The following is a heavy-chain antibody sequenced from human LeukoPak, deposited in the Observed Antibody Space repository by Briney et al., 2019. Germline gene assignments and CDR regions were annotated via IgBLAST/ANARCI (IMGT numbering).Heavy chain of an antibody. CDR3: ASGDYGAGSPVMRY. V-gene: IGHV4-61*02. D-gene: IGHD3-10*01. J-gene: IGHJ4*01. CDR1: GGSVTRGAYS. CDR2: IYTSGDT. Sequence: SETLSLTCTVSGGSVTRGAYSRTWIRQPVGKGLEWIGRIYTSGDTKYNPSLKSRVTISVGASNNQFSLKLTSVTAADTAVYYCASGDYGAGSPVMRYWGHGTLVIVSS.